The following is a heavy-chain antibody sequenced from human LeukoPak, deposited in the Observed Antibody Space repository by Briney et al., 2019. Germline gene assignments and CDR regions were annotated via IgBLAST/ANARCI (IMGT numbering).Heavy chain of an antibody. D-gene: IGHD2-8*02. V-gene: IGHV1-69*04. J-gene: IGHJ4*02. CDR1: GGTFNSYA. Sequence: SVNVSCKASGGTFNSYAISWVRQAPGQGLEWMGRIIPILGIANYAQKFQGRVTITADKSTSTAYMELSSLRSEDTAVYYCARSGDGSGGGYFDYWGQGTLVTVSS. CDR2: IIPILGIA. CDR3: ARSGDGSGGGYFDY.